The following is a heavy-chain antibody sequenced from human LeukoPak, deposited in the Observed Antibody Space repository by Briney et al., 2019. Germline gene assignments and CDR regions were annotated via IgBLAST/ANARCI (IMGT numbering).Heavy chain of an antibody. D-gene: IGHD2-21*01. CDR1: GYTFTSFW. J-gene: IGHJ4*02. CDR3: ARHLRGYSPPLI. V-gene: IGHV5-51*01. Sequence: ASVKVSCKASGYTFTSFWIAWVRQMPGKGLEWMGIIYPGDSDTRYSPSFQGQVTISADKSISTAYLQWSSLKASDTALYYCARHLRGYSPPLIWGQGTLVTVSS. CDR2: IYPGDSDT.